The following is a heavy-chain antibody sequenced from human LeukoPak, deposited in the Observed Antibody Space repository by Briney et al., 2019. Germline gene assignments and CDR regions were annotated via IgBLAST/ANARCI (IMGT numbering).Heavy chain of an antibody. V-gene: IGHV4-59*08. J-gene: IGHJ4*02. CDR2: IYYSGST. CDR3: ARQSLGRYYGSGSYYNVDY. CDR1: GGSISSYY. D-gene: IGHD3-10*01. Sequence: SETLSLTCTVSGGSISSYYWSWIRQPPGKGLEWIGYIYYSGSTNYNPSLKSRVTISVDTSKNQFSLKLSSVTAADTAVYYCARQSLGRYYGSGSYYNVDYWGQGTLVTVSS.